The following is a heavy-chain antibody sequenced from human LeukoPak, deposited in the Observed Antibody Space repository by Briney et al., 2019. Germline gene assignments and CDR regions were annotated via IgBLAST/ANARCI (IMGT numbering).Heavy chain of an antibody. V-gene: IGHV4-59*12. CDR3: VSLLFGGAGRGN. Sequence: SETLSLTCSVSSGSIDNEHWCWVPQPPGKGLEWIGHTLYGGSNKFNPSLKSRVTISVDRSKNQFSLTLISVTAADTAVYYCVSLLFGGAGRGNWGQGSLVTVSS. CDR1: SGSIDNEH. J-gene: IGHJ4*02. CDR2: TLYGGSN. D-gene: IGHD3-3*01.